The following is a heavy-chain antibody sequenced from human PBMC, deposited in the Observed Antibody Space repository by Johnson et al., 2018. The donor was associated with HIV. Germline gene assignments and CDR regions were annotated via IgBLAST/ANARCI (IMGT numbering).Heavy chain of an antibody. CDR3: AKVAVATAAGGVALDI. V-gene: IGHV3-33*06. CDR1: GFTFSSYA. CDR2: IYYDGTNK. Sequence: QVQLVESGGGVVQPGRSLRLSCAASGFTFSSYAMHWVRQAPGKGLEWVAIIYYDGTNKYYADSVKGRFTISRDNSKSTLYLQMNSLRAEDTAVYYCAKVAVATAAGGVALDIWGPGTMVIVSS. J-gene: IGHJ3*02. D-gene: IGHD6-13*01.